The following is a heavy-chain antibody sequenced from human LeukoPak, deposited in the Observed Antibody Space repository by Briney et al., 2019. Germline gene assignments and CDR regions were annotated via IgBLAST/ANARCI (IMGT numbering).Heavy chain of an antibody. CDR2: INPDSGGT. D-gene: IGHD4-17*01. CDR1: GYTFTGYY. J-gene: IGHJ4*02. V-gene: IGHV1-2*02. CDR3: ARDPLRRTFDY. Sequence: ASVKVSCKASGYTFTGYYIHWVRQAPGQGLEWMGWINPDSGGTNYAQKFQGRVTMTRHTYITTAYMELSRLRSDDTAVYYCARDPLRRTFDYWGQGTLVTVSS.